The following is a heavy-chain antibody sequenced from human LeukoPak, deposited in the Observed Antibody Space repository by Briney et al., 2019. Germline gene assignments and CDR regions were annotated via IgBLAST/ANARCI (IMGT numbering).Heavy chain of an antibody. V-gene: IGHV3-23*01. Sequence: GGSLRLSCAASGFTFSSYAMRWVRRAPGKGLEWVSAISGSGGSTYYADSVKGRFTISRDNSKNTLYLQMNSLRAEDTAVYYCAKALYEVVVVAALVGWGQGTLVTVSS. CDR3: AKALYEVVVVAALVG. J-gene: IGHJ4*02. CDR2: ISGSGGST. D-gene: IGHD2-15*01. CDR1: GFTFSSYA.